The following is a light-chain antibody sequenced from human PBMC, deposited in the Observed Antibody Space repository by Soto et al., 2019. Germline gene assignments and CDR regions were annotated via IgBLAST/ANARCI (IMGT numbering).Light chain of an antibody. Sequence: QSALTQPAAVSGSPGQSITISCTGTSSDVGRYNLVSWYQQHPGKAPKLMIYEGSKRPSGVSNRFYGSKSDNTASLTISGLQAEDEADYYCCSYAGSSDVFGTGTKLTVL. CDR2: EGS. J-gene: IGLJ1*01. CDR1: SSDVGRYNL. CDR3: CSYAGSSDV. V-gene: IGLV2-23*01.